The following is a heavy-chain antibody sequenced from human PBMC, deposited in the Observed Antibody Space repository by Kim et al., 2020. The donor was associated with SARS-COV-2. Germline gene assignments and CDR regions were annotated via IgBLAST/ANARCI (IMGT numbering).Heavy chain of an antibody. Sequence: SETLSLTCTVSGGSISNYYWSWIRQPPGKGLEWIGYINYSGSTNYNPSLKSRVTISVDTSKNQFSLKLSSVTAADTALYYCARNTLCIGESLYFYYWGQG. CDR1: GGSISNYY. D-gene: IGHD3-10*01. CDR2: INYSGST. J-gene: IGHJ4*02. CDR3: ARNTLCIGESLYFYY. V-gene: IGHV4-59*01.